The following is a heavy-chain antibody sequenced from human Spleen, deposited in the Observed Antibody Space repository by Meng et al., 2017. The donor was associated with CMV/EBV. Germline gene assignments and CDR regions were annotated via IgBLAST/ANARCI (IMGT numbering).Heavy chain of an antibody. CDR1: GFTFSSYA. Sequence: GESLRLSCAASGFTFSSYAMSWVRQAPGKGLEWVSLIYSGGKTLYADSVKGRFTISRDISQNTLFLEMNSLRAEDTAVYYCAREITTAYNWFDPWGQGTLVTVSS. V-gene: IGHV3-53*01. CDR2: IYSGGKT. D-gene: IGHD1/OR15-1a*01. CDR3: AREITTAYNWFDP. J-gene: IGHJ5*02.